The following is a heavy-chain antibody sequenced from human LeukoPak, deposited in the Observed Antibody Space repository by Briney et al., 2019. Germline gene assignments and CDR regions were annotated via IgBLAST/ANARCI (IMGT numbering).Heavy chain of an antibody. J-gene: IGHJ4*02. V-gene: IGHV4-59*01. Sequence: SETLSLTCSVSGDSTTSNYWSRIGQPPGKGLEWIGYSHHSGATNYNPSLNSRVTISIDTSKNQLSLRLSSATAADTAIYYCAREDPRSAHFAYWGLGILVTVSA. CDR2: SHHSGAT. CDR1: GDSTTSNY. CDR3: AREDPRSAHFAY.